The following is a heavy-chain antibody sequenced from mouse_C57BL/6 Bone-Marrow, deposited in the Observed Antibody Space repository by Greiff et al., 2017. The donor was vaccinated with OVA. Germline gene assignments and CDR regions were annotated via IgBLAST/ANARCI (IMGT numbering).Heavy chain of an antibody. J-gene: IGHJ2*01. D-gene: IGHD1-1*01. CDR2: IYPRSGNT. CDR1: GYTFTSYG. Sequence: VNLVESGAELARPGASVKLSCKASGYTFTSYGISWVKQRTGQGLEWIGEIYPRSGNTYYNEKFKGKATLTADKSSSTAYMELRSLTSEDSAVYFCASYYYGPYYFDYWGQGTTLTVSS. V-gene: IGHV1-81*01. CDR3: ASYYYGPYYFDY.